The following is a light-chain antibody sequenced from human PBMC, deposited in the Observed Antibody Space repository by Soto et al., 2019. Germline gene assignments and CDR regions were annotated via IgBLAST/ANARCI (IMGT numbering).Light chain of an antibody. CDR1: SSDVGGYDY. V-gene: IGLV2-8*01. J-gene: IGLJ2*01. CDR3: SSYAGSPVV. CDR2: EVS. Sequence: QSALTQPPSASGSPGQSVTISCTGTSSDVGGYDYVSWYLQSPGKAPKLIIYEVSKRPSGVPDRFSGSKSGNTASLTVSGLQVGDGGHYYCSSYAGSPVVFGGGTKLTVL.